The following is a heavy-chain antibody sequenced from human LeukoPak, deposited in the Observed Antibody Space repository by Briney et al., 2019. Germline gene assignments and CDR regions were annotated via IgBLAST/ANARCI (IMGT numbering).Heavy chain of an antibody. J-gene: IGHJ4*02. CDR3: AKGRWFGELFSYYFDY. CDR2: INSGGSGT. V-gene: IGHV3-74*01. CDR1: GFNFASHW. Sequence: PGGSLRLSCAASGFNFASHWMHWVRQTPGKGLVWVSRINSGGSGTSYADSVEGRFTISRDNAKNTLYLQMNSLRAEDTAVYYCAKGRWFGELFSYYFDYWGQGTLVTVSS. D-gene: IGHD3-10*01.